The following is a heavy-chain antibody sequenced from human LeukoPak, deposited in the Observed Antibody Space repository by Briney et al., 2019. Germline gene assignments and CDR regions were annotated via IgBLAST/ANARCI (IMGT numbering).Heavy chain of an antibody. D-gene: IGHD2-15*01. V-gene: IGHV1-2*06. J-gene: IGHJ4*02. Sequence: ASVKVSCKASGYTFTGYYMHWVRQAHGQGLEWMGRINPNSGGTNYAQKFQGRVTMTRDTSISTAYMELSRLRSDDTAVYYCARDAGYCSGGSCYSRRDFDYWGQGTLVTVSS. CDR1: GYTFTGYY. CDR2: INPNSGGT. CDR3: ARDAGYCSGGSCYSRRDFDY.